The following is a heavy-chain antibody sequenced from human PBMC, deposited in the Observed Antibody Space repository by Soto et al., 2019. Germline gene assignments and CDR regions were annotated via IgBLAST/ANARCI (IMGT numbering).Heavy chain of an antibody. V-gene: IGHV4-59*08. D-gene: IGHD3-10*01. J-gene: IGHJ6*02. CDR1: GGSISSYY. Sequence: QVPLQESGPGLVKPSETLSLSCTVSGGSISSYYWSWIRQTPEKGLEWIGYVNANWGSNYNPSLKTRVAISLVASKSQFSLKLTSVTATDTGVYYCVRQGFGAIHGLVDVWGQGTTVTVSS. CDR2: VNANWGS. CDR3: VRQGFGAIHGLVDV.